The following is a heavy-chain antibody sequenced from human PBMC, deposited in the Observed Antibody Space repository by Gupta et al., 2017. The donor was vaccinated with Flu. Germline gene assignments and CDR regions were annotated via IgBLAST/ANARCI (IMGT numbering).Heavy chain of an antibody. CDR2: ISGSGGST. CDR1: TFSSYA. Sequence: TFSSYAMSWVRQAPGKGLEWVSAISGSGGSTYYADSVKGRFTISRDNSKNTLYLQMNSLRAEDTAVYYCAKVSTEPYFDYWGQGTLVTVSS. D-gene: IGHD2-2*01. J-gene: IGHJ4*02. V-gene: IGHV3-23*01. CDR3: AKVSTEPYFDY.